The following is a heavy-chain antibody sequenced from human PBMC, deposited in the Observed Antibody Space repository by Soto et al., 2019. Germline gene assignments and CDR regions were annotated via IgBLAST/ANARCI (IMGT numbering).Heavy chain of an antibody. CDR3: ARDSGLDYYDSSGPNTRNYYYYGMDA. D-gene: IGHD3-22*01. Sequence: PSETLSLTCTVSGGSISSGDYYWSWIRQPPGKGLEWIGYIYYSGSTYYNPSLKSRVTISVDTSKNQFSLKLSSVTAADTAVYYCARDSGLDYYDSSGPNTRNYYYYGMDAWGQGTTVTVSS. V-gene: IGHV4-30-4*01. CDR2: IYYSGST. CDR1: GGSISSGDYY. J-gene: IGHJ6*02.